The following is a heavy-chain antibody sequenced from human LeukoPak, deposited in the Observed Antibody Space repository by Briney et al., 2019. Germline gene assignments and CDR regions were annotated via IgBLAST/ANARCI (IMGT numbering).Heavy chain of an antibody. CDR2: ISGSGGST. V-gene: IGHV3-23*01. J-gene: IGHJ4*02. Sequence: PGGSLRLSCAASGFTLTNAWMSWVRQAPGKGLEWVSAISGSGGSTYYADSVKGRFTISRDNSKNTLYLQMNSLRAEDTAVYYCAKTAYYYDSSGGLWGQGTLVTVSS. D-gene: IGHD3-22*01. CDR1: GFTLTNAW. CDR3: AKTAYYYDSSGGL.